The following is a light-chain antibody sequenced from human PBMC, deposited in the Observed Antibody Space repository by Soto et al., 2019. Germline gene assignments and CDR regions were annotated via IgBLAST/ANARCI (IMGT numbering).Light chain of an antibody. CDR1: TSNIGPNA. V-gene: IGLV1-44*01. Sequence: QSVLTQPPSASGTPGQRVTISCSGSTSNIGPNAVNWYQQLPGTAPKLLIYSNNRRPSGVPDRFSGSKSGTSASLAISGLQSEDEADYYCAAWDDSLNGHVVFGGGTKLTVL. J-gene: IGLJ2*01. CDR2: SNN. CDR3: AAWDDSLNGHVV.